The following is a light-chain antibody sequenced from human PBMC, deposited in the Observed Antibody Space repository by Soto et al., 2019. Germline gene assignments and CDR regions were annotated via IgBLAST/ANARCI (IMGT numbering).Light chain of an antibody. J-gene: IGKJ5*01. CDR3: QQANSFPIT. V-gene: IGKV1-12*01. Sequence: DIQLTQSPSSVSAFVGDRVTITCRASQEIDSWLAWYQQTPGKAPKLLIFAASTLQSGVPSRFSGGGSVTDFTLAISGLQPEDFSTYYCQQANSFPITFGQGTRLEIK. CDR2: AAS. CDR1: QEIDSW.